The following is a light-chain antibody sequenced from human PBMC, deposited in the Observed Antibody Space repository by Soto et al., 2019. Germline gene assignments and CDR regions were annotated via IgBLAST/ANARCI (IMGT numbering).Light chain of an antibody. CDR3: QQLNGSPWT. J-gene: IGKJ1*01. CDR2: GAS. V-gene: IGKV3-20*01. Sequence: EIVLTQSPGTLSLSPGERATLSCRASQSVSSSYLAWYQQKPGQAPRLLIHGASSRATGIPDRISGSGSGTDFTLTISRLEPEDFAVYYCQQLNGSPWTFGQGTKVEI. CDR1: QSVSSSY.